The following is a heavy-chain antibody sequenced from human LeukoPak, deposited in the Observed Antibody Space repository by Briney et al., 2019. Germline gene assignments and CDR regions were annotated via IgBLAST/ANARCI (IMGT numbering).Heavy chain of an antibody. D-gene: IGHD3-10*01. V-gene: IGHV3-23*01. Sequence: GGSLRLSCAASGFTFTSYAMSWVRQAPGKGLEWVSSISGSGGGTFYADSVKGRFSISRDNSKNTLYLQMNSLRAEDTAVYYCARVLSWFGERQENWFDPWGQGTLVTVSS. J-gene: IGHJ5*02. CDR1: GFTFTSYA. CDR2: ISGSGGGT. CDR3: ARVLSWFGERQENWFDP.